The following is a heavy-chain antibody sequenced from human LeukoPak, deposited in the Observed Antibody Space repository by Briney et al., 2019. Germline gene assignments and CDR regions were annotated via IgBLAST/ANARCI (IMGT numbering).Heavy chain of an antibody. V-gene: IGHV1-2*02. D-gene: IGHD5-12*01. CDR3: TREARAGSWFDP. CDR1: GYTFNNYY. J-gene: IGHJ5*02. Sequence: GASVKVSCKASGYTFNNYYIHWVRQAPGQGLEWMGWINPDSGDTNYAQKFQGRVTMTRDTSINTLYMELSRLTYDDTAIFYCTREARAGSWFDPWGQGTLITVS. CDR2: INPDSGDT.